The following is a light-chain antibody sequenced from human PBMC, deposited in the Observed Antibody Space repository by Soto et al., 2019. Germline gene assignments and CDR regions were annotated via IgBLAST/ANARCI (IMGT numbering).Light chain of an antibody. Sequence: NFMLTQPHSVSESPGKTVTISCTRSSGSIASNDVPWYQQRPGSAPTTVIYENNPRPSGVPDRFSGSTDGSSNSASLTISGLQTEDEADYYCQSYDSSTVVFGGGTKVTVL. CDR1: SGSIASND. V-gene: IGLV6-57*04. CDR3: QSYDSSTVV. J-gene: IGLJ2*01. CDR2: ENN.